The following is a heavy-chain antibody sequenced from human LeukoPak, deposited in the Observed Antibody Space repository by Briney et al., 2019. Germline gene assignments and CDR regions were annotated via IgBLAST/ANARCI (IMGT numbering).Heavy chain of an antibody. D-gene: IGHD3-22*01. CDR2: INHGGST. CDR1: GGSFSGHY. J-gene: IGHJ3*02. CDR3: ARRVARYYDSSHYPYAFDI. V-gene: IGHV4-34*01. Sequence: SETLSLTCAVYGGSFSGHYCSWIRQTPGKGLEWIGEINHGGSTSYNPSLKSRLTISVGSANNHFSLRVTSVTAADTAVYYCARRVARYYDSSHYPYAFDIWGQGTMVTVSS.